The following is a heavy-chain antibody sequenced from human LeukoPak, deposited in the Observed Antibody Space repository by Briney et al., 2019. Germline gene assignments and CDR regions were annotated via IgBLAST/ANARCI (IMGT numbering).Heavy chain of an antibody. V-gene: IGHV1-8*03. CDR1: GYTFTSYD. Sequence: ASVKVSCKTSGYTFTSYDINWVRQATGQGLEWMGWMNPNGGNTGYAQKFQGRVTITRNTSISTAYMELSSLRSEDTAVYYCARGYCSSTSCYFRVLRYWGQGTLVTVSS. CDR3: ARGYCSSTSCYFRVLRY. D-gene: IGHD2-2*01. CDR2: MNPNGGNT. J-gene: IGHJ4*02.